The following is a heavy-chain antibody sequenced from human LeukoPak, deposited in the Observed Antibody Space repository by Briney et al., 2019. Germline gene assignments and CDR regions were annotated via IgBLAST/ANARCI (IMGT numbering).Heavy chain of an antibody. Sequence: SESVSLTCAVSGYSISRSNWWAWIRQPPGTGLEGMGYSCYSGNTYYNPYNPSLTSRVTMSVDTSKNQFSLKLDSVTEIDTAMYYCARNQAVAANRGASDIWGQGTMVTVSS. CDR1: GYSISRSNW. CDR3: ARNQAVAANRGASDI. V-gene: IGHV4-28*01. D-gene: IGHD6-19*01. J-gene: IGHJ3*02. CDR2: SCYSGNT.